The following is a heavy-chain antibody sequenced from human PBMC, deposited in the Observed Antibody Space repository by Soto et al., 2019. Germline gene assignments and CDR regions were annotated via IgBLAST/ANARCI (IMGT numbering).Heavy chain of an antibody. D-gene: IGHD3-10*01. CDR3: ARHGGITMIRGVLTAFDI. J-gene: IGHJ3*02. Sequence: QVQLQESGPGLVKPSETLSLTCTVAGGSVSSYSWTWIRQPPGKVLEWIGYRYYTGGTNYNPSLKSRVTTSIDTSKNQFSLKLTSVTAVDTAVYYCARHGGITMIRGVLTAFDIWGQGTMVTVSS. V-gene: IGHV4-59*08. CDR1: GGSVSSYS. CDR2: RYYTGGT.